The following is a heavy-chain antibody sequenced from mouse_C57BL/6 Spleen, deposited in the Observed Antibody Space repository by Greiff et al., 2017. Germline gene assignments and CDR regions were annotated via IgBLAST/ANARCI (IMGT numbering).Heavy chain of an antibody. Sequence: VQLQQSVAELVRPGASVKLSCTASGFNIKNNYMRWVKQRPDQGLEWIGRIDPTNGNTKSYSKFPGKATITADTSYYKAYLQLNSLTSEDTDIYYCDRSSSYSYWYFDVWGTGTTVTVSS. CDR1: GFNIKNNY. CDR3: DRSSSYSYWYFDV. D-gene: IGHD1-1*01. J-gene: IGHJ1*03. CDR2: IDPTNGNT. V-gene: IGHV14-3*01.